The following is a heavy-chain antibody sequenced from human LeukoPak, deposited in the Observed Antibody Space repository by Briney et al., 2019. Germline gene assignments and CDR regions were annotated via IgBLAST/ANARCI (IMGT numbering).Heavy chain of an antibody. V-gene: IGHV4-34*01. J-gene: IGHJ5*02. CDR2: INHSGST. D-gene: IGHD2-2*02. Sequence: SETLSLTCAVYGGSFSGYYWGWIRQPPGKGLEWIGEINHSGSTNYNPSLKSRVTISVDTSKNQFSLKLSSVTAADTAVYYCARGRRVVPAAILGWFDPWGQGTLVTVSS. CDR3: ARGRRVVPAAILGWFDP. CDR1: GGSFSGYY.